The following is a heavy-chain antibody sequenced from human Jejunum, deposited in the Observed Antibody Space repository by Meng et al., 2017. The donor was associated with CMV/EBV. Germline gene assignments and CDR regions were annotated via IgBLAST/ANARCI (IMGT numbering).Heavy chain of an antibody. CDR3: ARGVGAAGTTFDV. Sequence: ASGFPFRSFEMNWVRQAPGKGLEWVSYIGSSGDTIYYADSVRGRFTISRDNAKNSLYLQMNSLRGDDTAAYYCARGVGAAGTTFDVWGQGTKVTVSS. CDR2: IGSSGDTI. V-gene: IGHV3-48*03. D-gene: IGHD2-15*01. J-gene: IGHJ3*01. CDR1: GFPFRSFE.